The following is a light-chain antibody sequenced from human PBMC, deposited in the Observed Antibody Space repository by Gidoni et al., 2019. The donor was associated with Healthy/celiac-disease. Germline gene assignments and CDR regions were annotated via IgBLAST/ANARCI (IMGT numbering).Light chain of an antibody. CDR1: QSVSSY. CDR2: DAS. Sequence: EIEYTQSPATLSLSPGERATLSCRASQSVSSYLAWYQQKPGQAPRLLIYDASNRATGIPARFSGSGSGTDFTLTISSLDPEDFAVYYCQQRSNWPPITFGQGTRLEIK. V-gene: IGKV3-11*01. CDR3: QQRSNWPPIT. J-gene: IGKJ5*01.